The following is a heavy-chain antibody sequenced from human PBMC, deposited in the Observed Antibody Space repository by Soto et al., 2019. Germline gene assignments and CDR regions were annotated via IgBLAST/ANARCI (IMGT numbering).Heavy chain of an antibody. CDR2: ISWNSGSI. D-gene: IGHD6-19*01. CDR3: AKALPSYSSGWYPFDY. V-gene: IGHV3-9*01. Sequence: PGGSLRLSCAASGFTFDDYAMHWVRQAPGKGLEWVSGISWNSGSIGYADSVKGRFTISRDNAKNSLYLQMNSLRAEDTALYYCAKALPSYSSGWYPFDYWXQGTLVTVSS. CDR1: GFTFDDYA. J-gene: IGHJ4*02.